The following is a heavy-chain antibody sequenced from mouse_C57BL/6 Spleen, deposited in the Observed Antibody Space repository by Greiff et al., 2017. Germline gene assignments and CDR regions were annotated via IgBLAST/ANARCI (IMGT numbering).Heavy chain of an antibody. CDR2: IWWDDDK. Sequence: QVTLKESGPGILQPSPTLSLTCSFSGFSLSTFGMGVGWLRQPSGKGLEWLAHIWWDDDKYYNPALKSRLTISKDTSKNPVFLKIANADTADTATYCCARIEGESLLFDYWGQGTTLTVSS. CDR1: GFSLSTFGMG. CDR3: ARIEGESLLFDY. J-gene: IGHJ2*01. D-gene: IGHD2-10*01. V-gene: IGHV8-8*01.